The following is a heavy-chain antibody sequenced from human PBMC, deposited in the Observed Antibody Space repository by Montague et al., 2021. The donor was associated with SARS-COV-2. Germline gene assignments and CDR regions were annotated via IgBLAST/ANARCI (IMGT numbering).Heavy chain of an antibody. Sequence: SETLSLTCTVSGYSISSGNYWCWIRQPPGKGLEWIGSIYHSGSTYYNPSLKSRVTISVDTSKNQFSLKLSSVTAADTAVYYCAVNSNHYYYYGMDVWGQGTTVTVSS. J-gene: IGHJ6*02. CDR1: GYSISSGNY. CDR2: IYHSGST. V-gene: IGHV4-38-2*02. CDR3: AVNSNHYYYYGMDV. D-gene: IGHD4-11*01.